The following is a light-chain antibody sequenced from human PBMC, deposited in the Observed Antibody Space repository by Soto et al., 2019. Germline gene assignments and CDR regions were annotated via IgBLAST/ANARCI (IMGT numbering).Light chain of an antibody. CDR1: SSNIGAGYD. Sequence: QLVLTQPPSVSGAPGQRVTISCTGSSSNIGAGYDVHWYQQLPGTAPKPLIYGNTNRPSGVPDRFSGSKSGTSASLAITGLQAEDEADYYCQSYDSSLSSVVFGGGTKLTVL. CDR2: GNT. J-gene: IGLJ2*01. V-gene: IGLV1-40*01. CDR3: QSYDSSLSSVV.